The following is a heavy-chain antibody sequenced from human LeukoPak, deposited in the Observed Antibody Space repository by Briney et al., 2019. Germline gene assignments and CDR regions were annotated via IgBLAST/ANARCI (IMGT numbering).Heavy chain of an antibody. D-gene: IGHD1/OR15-1a*01. Sequence: ASVKVSCTASGYTFTSYGITWVRQAPGQGLEWMGWISTNKGNTKSAQKNQGRVTMTTDTSTSTVHMELRSLRSEDTAVYYCAGLWEDITGTVGYWGQGTLVTVSS. CDR2: ISTNKGNT. J-gene: IGHJ4*02. V-gene: IGHV1-18*01. CDR1: GYTFTSYG. CDR3: AGLWEDITGTVGY.